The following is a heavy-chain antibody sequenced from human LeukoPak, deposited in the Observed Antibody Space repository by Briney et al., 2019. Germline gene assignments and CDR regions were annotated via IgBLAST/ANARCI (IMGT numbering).Heavy chain of an antibody. CDR2: INWNGGST. D-gene: IGHD5-24*01. CDR3: ARPRGNIEMATNPFDF. CDR1: GFTFDDYG. Sequence: GGSLRLSCAASGFTFDDYGMSWVRQAPGKGLEWVSGINWNGGSTGYADSVKGRFTISRDNAKNSLYLQMNSLRAEDTAVYYCARPRGNIEMATNPFDFWGQGTLVTVSS. J-gene: IGHJ4*02. V-gene: IGHV3-20*04.